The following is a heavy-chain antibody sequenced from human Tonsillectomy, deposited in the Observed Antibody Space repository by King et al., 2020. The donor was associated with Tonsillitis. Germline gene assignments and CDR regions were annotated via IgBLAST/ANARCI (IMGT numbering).Heavy chain of an antibody. CDR1: GFTFSRYW. J-gene: IGHJ4*02. Sequence: VQLVESGGGLVQPGGSLRLSFAVSGFTFSRYWMSWVRQAPGKGLEWVANIKEDGSDKHYVDSVKGRFTISRDNAKNSLFLQMNSLRAEDTAVYYCATEGGRSGSGYWGQGTLVTVSS. CDR2: IKEDGSDK. CDR3: ATEGGRSGSGY. D-gene: IGHD3-10*01. V-gene: IGHV3-7*01.